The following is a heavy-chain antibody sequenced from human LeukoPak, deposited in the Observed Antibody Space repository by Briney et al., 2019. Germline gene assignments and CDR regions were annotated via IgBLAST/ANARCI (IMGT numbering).Heavy chain of an antibody. CDR1: GFIFRSYG. Sequence: GGSLRLSRAASGFIFRSYGMHCVPHAPGTGLEWVAFIRYDGSNKYYGDSVKGRFTISRDNSKNTLYLQMNTLRAEDTAVYYCAKDSRNYFSPDYWGQGTLVTVSS. V-gene: IGHV3-30*02. J-gene: IGHJ4*02. CDR3: AKDSRNYFSPDY. CDR2: IRYDGSNK. D-gene: IGHD1-7*01.